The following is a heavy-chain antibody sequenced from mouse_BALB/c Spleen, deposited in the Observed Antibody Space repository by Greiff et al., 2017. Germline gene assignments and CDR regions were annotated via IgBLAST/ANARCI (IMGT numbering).Heavy chain of an antibody. Sequence: EVKLLESGGGLVQPGGSMTLSCVASGFTFSNYWMNWVRQSPEKGLEWVAEIRLKSNNYATHYAESVKGRFTISRDDSKSSVYLQLNNLRAEDTGIYYCTRTMITTSFFDYWGQGTTLTVSS. CDR3: TRTMITTSFFDY. D-gene: IGHD2-4*01. V-gene: IGHV6-6*02. CDR1: GFTFSNYW. CDR2: IRLKSNNYAT. J-gene: IGHJ2*01.